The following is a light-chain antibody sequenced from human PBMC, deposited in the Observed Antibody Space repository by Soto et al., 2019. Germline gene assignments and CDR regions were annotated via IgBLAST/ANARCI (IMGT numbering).Light chain of an antibody. CDR2: YDN. V-gene: IGLV1-44*01. CDR1: SPNIGRNM. CDR3: AAWGDSLNGEI. Sequence: QSVLTQSPSASGTPGQRVVISCSGSSPNIGRNMVNWYQQLPGTAPKLLMYYDNQRPSGVPDRFSGSRSGTSASLAISGLQSEDEADYYCAAWGDSLNGEIFGTGTKVTVL. J-gene: IGLJ1*01.